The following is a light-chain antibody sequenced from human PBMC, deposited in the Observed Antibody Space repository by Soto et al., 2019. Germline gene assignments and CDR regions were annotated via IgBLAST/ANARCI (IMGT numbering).Light chain of an antibody. V-gene: IGKV1-5*01. CDR2: DAS. J-gene: IGKJ2*01. Sequence: DIPMTQSPSTLSASVGDRVTITCQASHAISTWLAWYQQKPGQAPKLLIYDASSLESGVPSRFSGSGSETEFTLSITSLQPDDFATYYCEQYNFYPYTFGQGTKVEIK. CDR1: HAISTW. CDR3: EQYNFYPYT.